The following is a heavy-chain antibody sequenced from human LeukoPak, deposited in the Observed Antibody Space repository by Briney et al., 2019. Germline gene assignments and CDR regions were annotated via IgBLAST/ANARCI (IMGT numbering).Heavy chain of an antibody. CDR3: AKEVDCPSDCLFFHS. D-gene: IGHD2-21*02. CDR2: INRRGHT. V-gene: IGHV3-43*01. CDR1: GFTFDDYT. J-gene: IGHJ4*02. Sequence: GGSLRLSCAASGFTFDDYTMHWVRQAPGKGLEWVSLINRRGHTFYADSVKGRFTISRDNSRNSVFLQMNSLRPEDTALYHCAKEVDCPSDCLFFHSWGQGTLVTVSS.